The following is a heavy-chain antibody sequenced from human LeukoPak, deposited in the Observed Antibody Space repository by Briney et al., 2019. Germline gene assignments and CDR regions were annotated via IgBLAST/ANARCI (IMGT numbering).Heavy chain of an antibody. Sequence: SETLSLNFTVSGGYISSYYWSWIRQPPGKVPDLIEHIYYIRGTNYNPSVKSHVTISVDTSKNKLSLKLSSVTAADTAVYYCARDSSQSLIASRFDPWGQGTLVTVSS. CDR2: IYYIRGT. CDR1: GGYISSYY. CDR3: ARDSSQSLIASRFDP. V-gene: IGHV4-59*01. J-gene: IGHJ5*02. D-gene: IGHD3-22*01.